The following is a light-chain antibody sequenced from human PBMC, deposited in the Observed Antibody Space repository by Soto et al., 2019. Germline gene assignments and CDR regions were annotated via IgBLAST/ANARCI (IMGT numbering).Light chain of an antibody. J-gene: IGKJ5*01. V-gene: IGKV3-20*01. CDR1: QSVSNNY. CDR2: GAS. CDR3: QQYTGPPTT. Sequence: EIVLTQSPDTLSLSPGERATLSCLASQSVSNNYLAWYQQKPGQAPRLLIYGASNRATGIPDRFSGSGSGTEFTLIISSLQSEDSAVYFCQQYTGPPTTFGQGTRLE.